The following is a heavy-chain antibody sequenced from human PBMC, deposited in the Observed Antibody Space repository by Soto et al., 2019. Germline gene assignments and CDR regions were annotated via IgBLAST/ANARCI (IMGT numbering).Heavy chain of an antibody. CDR1: GDSVSSGRDF. V-gene: IGHV4-61*01. D-gene: IGHD3-10*01. J-gene: IGHJ6*02. Sequence: SETLSLTCSVSGDSVSSGRDFWSWIRQSTVKGLEWIGNGYYSGSTNLNSSHKSRVTMSLDTSKKQFSLKLGSVTAADTAVYYCARAANRMVRGVIISPQGYYYGMDVWGQGTT. CDR3: ARAANRMVRGVIISPQGYYYGMDV. CDR2: GYYSGST.